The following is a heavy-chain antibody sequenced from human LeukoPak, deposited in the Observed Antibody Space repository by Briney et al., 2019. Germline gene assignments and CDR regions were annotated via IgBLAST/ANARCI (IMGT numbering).Heavy chain of an antibody. CDR2: TYYRSKWYN. D-gene: IGHD1-7*01. Sequence: SQTLSLTCAISGDSVSSNSAAWNWIRQSPSRGLEWLGRTYYRSKWYNDYAVSVKSRITINPDTSKSQFSLQLNSVTPEDTAVYYCARVNYYPEYNWFDPWGQGTLVTVSS. CDR3: ARVNYYPEYNWFDP. CDR1: GDSVSSNSAA. V-gene: IGHV6-1*01. J-gene: IGHJ5*02.